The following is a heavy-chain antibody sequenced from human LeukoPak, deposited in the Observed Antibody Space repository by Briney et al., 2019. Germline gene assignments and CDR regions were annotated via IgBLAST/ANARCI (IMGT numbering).Heavy chain of an antibody. CDR2: IHPGDSDT. Sequence: GESLKISCQGSGYSFTSYWIAWVRQMPGKGLGWMGIIHPGDSDTRYSPSFQGQVTISADKSISTAYLQWRSLKASDTAMYYCARMVRGIDNWFDPWGQGTLVTVSS. V-gene: IGHV5-51*01. CDR3: ARMVRGIDNWFDP. CDR1: GYSFTSYW. D-gene: IGHD3-10*01. J-gene: IGHJ5*02.